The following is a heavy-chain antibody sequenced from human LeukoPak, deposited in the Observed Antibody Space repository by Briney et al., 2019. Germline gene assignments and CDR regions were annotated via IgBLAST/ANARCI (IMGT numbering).Heavy chain of an antibody. CDR3: ARADLASGAAAIKFDP. V-gene: IGHV1-18*01. D-gene: IGHD6-13*01. Sequence: GASVKVSCKASGNTFANNGISWVRQAPGQGLEWMGWISAYNGNTNYAQKLQGRVTMTTDTSTSTAYMELRSLRSDDTAVYYCARADLASGAAAIKFDPWGQGTLVTVSS. J-gene: IGHJ5*02. CDR2: ISAYNGNT. CDR1: GNTFANNG.